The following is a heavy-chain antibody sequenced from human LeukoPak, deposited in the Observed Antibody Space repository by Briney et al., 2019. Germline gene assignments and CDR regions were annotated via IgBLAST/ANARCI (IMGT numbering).Heavy chain of an antibody. J-gene: IGHJ5*02. V-gene: IGHV3-30-3*01. Sequence: GGSLRLSCAASGFTFSSYAMHWVRQAPGKGLEWVAVISYDGSNKYYADSVKGRFTISRGNAKNSLYLQMNSLRVEDTAVYYCARGPPLFDPWGQGTLVTVSS. CDR3: ARGPPLFDP. CDR2: ISYDGSNK. CDR1: GFTFSSYA.